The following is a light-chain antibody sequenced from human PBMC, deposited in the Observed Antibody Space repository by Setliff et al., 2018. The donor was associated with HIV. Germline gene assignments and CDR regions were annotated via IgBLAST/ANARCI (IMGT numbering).Light chain of an antibody. CDR2: DVS. Sequence: SVSGSPGQSITISCSGTSSDVGGYNYVSWYQQHPGKAPKLMIYDVSKRPSGVSTRFSGSKSGNTASLTISGLQAEDEADYFCNSYTSSSTLYVFGTGTKVTV. CDR3: NSYTSSSTLYV. V-gene: IGLV2-14*04. CDR1: SSDVGGYNY. J-gene: IGLJ1*01.